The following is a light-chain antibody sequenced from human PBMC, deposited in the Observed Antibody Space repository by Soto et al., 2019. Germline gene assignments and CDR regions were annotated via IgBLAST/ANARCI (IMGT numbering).Light chain of an antibody. J-gene: IGLJ1*01. CDR1: SSDVGGYNY. V-gene: IGLV2-14*03. CDR2: DVN. CDR3: SSYTSISTLV. Sequence: QLVLTQPASVSGSPGQSITISCTGTSSDVGGYNYVSWYQQHPGKAPKLMIYDVNIRPSGVSNRFSASKSVNTASLTISGLQAEDEADYYCSSYTSISTLVFGAGTKLTVL.